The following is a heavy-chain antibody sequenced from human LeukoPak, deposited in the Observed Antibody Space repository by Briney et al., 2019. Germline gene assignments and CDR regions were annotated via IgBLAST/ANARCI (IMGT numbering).Heavy chain of an antibody. CDR2: ISYDGSNK. J-gene: IGHJ4*02. D-gene: IGHD4-11*01. CDR1: GFTFSNYA. Sequence: PGGSLRLSCAASGFTFSNYAMHWVRQAPGKGLEWVAFISYDGSNKYYADSVKGRFTISRDNAKNSLFLQMNSLIAEDTAVYFCARVAAYNNYEKDDYWGQGTLVTVSS. CDR3: ARVAAYNNYEKDDY. V-gene: IGHV3-30*04.